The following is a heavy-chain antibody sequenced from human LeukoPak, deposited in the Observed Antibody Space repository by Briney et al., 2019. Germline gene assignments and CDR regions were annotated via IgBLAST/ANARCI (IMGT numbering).Heavy chain of an antibody. CDR2: IYYSGST. V-gene: IGHV4-59*01. J-gene: IGHJ6*03. CDR3: ARGYDISAYYYYYYMDV. Sequence: SETLSLTCTVSGGSISSYYWSWIRQPPGKGLEWIGYIYYSGSTNYNLSLKSRVTISVDTSKNQFSLKLSSVTAADTAVYYCARGYDISAYYYYYYMDVWGKGTTVTISS. CDR1: GGSISSYY. D-gene: IGHD3-9*01.